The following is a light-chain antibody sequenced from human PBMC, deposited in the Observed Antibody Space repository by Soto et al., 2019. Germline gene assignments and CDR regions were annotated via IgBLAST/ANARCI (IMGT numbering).Light chain of an antibody. CDR2: GNS. Sequence: QSVLTQPPSVSGAPGQRVTISCTGSSSNIGAGYDVHWYQQLPGTAPKLLRYGNSNRTSGVPDRFYGSKSGTSASLAITGLQAEDEADYYCQSYDSSLSGFWVFGGGTKLTVL. V-gene: IGLV1-40*01. CDR1: SSNIGAGYD. J-gene: IGLJ3*02. CDR3: QSYDSSLSGFWV.